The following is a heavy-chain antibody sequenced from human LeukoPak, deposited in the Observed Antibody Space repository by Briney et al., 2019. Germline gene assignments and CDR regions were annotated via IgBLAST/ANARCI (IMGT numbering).Heavy chain of an antibody. CDR3: ARDGAGCSSTSCYYYYYGMDV. V-gene: IGHV3-48*03. D-gene: IGHD2-2*01. CDR2: ISSIGSTI. CDR1: GFTFSSYE. Sequence: GGSLRLSCAASGFTFSSYEMNWVRQAPGEGLEWVSYISSIGSTIDYADSVKGRFTISRDNAKNSLYLQMNSLRADDTAVYYCARDGAGCSSTSCYYYYYGMDVWGQGTTVTVSS. J-gene: IGHJ6*02.